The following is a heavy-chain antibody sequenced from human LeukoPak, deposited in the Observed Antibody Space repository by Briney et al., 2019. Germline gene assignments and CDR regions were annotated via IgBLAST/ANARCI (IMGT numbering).Heavy chain of an antibody. D-gene: IGHD3-22*01. CDR2: ISPTGSTT. CDR3: AKLYYYDSSGTDGEGA. V-gene: IGHV3-74*01. J-gene: IGHJ5*02. Sequence: PGGSLRLSCTASGFSFSGHWMHWARQLPGKGLVWVSRISPTGSTTSYADSVKGRFTVSRDNAKNTLYLQVNNLRAEDTAVYYCAKLYYYDSSGTDGEGAWGQGTLVTVSS. CDR1: GFSFSGHW.